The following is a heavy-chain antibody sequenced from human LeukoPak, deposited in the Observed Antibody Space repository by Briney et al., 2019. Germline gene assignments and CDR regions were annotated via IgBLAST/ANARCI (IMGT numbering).Heavy chain of an antibody. CDR2: IYSGGST. J-gene: IGHJ4*02. D-gene: IGHD1-20*01. Sequence: TGGSLRLSCAASGFTVSSNYMSWVRQAPGKGLEWVSVIYSGGSTYYADSVKGRFTISRDNSKNTLYLQMNSLRAEDTAVYYCARDCGITGVCYWGQGTLVTVSS. CDR3: ARDCGITGVCY. CDR1: GFTVSSNY. V-gene: IGHV3-66*02.